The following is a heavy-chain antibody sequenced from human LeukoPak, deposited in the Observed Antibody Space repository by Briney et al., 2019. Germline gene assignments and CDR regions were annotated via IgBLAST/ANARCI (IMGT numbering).Heavy chain of an antibody. CDR3: AREGVGANFDY. CDR2: IIPIFGTA. CDR1: GGTFSSYA. V-gene: IGHV1-69*13. J-gene: IGHJ4*02. Sequence: GASVKVSCKASGGTFSSYAISWVRQAPGQGLEWMGGIIPIFGTANYAQKFQGRATITADESTSTAYMELSSLRSEDTAVYYCAREGVGANFDYWGQGTLVTVSS. D-gene: IGHD1-26*01.